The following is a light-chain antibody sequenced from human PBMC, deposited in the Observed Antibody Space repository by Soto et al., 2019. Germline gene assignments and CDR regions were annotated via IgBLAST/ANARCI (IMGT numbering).Light chain of an antibody. CDR2: EDN. Sequence: QSVLTHPASVSGSPGQSITISCTGTSSDVGTYNLVSWYQKYPGKAPKLIIYEDNKRPSGVSNRFSGSESGNTASLTISGLQAEDEAAYFCCSYAGGATYVFGTGTKVTVL. V-gene: IGLV2-23*01. CDR3: CSYAGGATYV. CDR1: SSDVGTYNL. J-gene: IGLJ1*01.